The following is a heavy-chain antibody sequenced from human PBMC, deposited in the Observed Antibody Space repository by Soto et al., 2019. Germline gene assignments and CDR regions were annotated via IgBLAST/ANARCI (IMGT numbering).Heavy chain of an antibody. V-gene: IGHV5-51*01. D-gene: IGHD2-15*01. CDR1: GYRFSSYW. Sequence: PGESLKISCKGSGYRFSSYWIDWVCQMPGKGLEWMGTIYPGDSDTRYSPSFQGQVTISADKSMSTAYLQWSSLKASDTAMYYCARRGYCSGGYCYPDYWGPGTLVTVSS. CDR3: ARRGYCSGGYCYPDY. J-gene: IGHJ4*01. CDR2: IYPGDSDT.